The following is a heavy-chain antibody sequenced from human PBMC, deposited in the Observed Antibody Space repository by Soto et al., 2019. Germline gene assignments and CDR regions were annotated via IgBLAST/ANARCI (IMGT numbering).Heavy chain of an antibody. J-gene: IGHJ6*03. CDR1: GFTFSDYS. V-gene: IGHV3-11*01. Sequence: QVQLVESGGGLVKPGGSLRLSCAASGFTFSDYSMSWIRQAPGKGLEWVSYISSSGSTIYYADSVKGRFTISRDNAKNSLYLQMNSLRAEDTAVYYCARALDTAMVKYYYMDVWGKGTTVTVSS. CDR3: ARALDTAMVKYYYMDV. CDR2: ISSSGSTI. D-gene: IGHD5-18*01.